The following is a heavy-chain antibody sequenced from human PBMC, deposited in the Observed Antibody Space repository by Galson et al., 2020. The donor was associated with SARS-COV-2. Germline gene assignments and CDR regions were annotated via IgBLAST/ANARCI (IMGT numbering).Heavy chain of an antibody. D-gene: IGHD1-26*01. V-gene: IGHV5-10-1*01. CDR1: GYSFSTYG. Sequence: HGESLKISCKGSGYSFSTYGISWVRQMPGKGLEWMGRIDPSDSYTKYGPSFQGHVTISADKSTSTAYLQWSSLKASDTAIYYCARRGPWELVSGLDYWGQGTLVTVSS. CDR2: IDPSDSYT. CDR3: ARRGPWELVSGLDY. J-gene: IGHJ4*02.